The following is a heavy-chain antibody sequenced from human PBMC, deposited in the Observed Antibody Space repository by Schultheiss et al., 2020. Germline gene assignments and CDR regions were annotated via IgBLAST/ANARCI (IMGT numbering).Heavy chain of an antibody. CDR1: GYTFTSYD. Sequence: ASVKVSCTASGYTFTSYDINWVRQATGQGLEWMGWMNPNSGNTGYAQKFQGRVTMTRNTSISTAYMELSSLRSEDTAVYYCVRYCSGGSCYQNGVYWDYWGQGTLVTVSS. D-gene: IGHD2-15*01. V-gene: IGHV1-8*01. CDR3: VRYCSGGSCYQNGVYWDY. J-gene: IGHJ4*02. CDR2: MNPNSGNT.